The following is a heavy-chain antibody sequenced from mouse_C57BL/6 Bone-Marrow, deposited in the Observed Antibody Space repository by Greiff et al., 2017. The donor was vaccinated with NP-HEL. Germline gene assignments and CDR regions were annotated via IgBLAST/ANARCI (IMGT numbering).Heavy chain of an antibody. CDR1: GYTFTSYG. J-gene: IGHJ1*03. Sequence: LQESGAELARPGASVKLSCKASGYTFTSYGISWVKQRTGQGLEWIGEIYPRSGNTYYNEKFKGKATLTADKSSSTAYMELRSLTSEDSAVYFCARSPAYYSNYWYFDVWGTGTTVTVSS. CDR3: ARSPAYYSNYWYFDV. CDR2: IYPRSGNT. D-gene: IGHD2-5*01. V-gene: IGHV1-81*01.